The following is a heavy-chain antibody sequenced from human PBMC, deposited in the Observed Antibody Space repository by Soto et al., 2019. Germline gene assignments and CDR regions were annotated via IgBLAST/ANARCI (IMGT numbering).Heavy chain of an antibody. CDR2: ISGSGGST. CDR1: GFTVSSNY. D-gene: IGHD2-21*02. CDR3: AKSPSKVVTALNPGEDV. J-gene: IGHJ6*02. V-gene: IGHV3-23*01. Sequence: LSLSCAASGFTVSSNYMNWVRQAPGKGLEWVSVISGSGGSTYYADSVKGRFTISRDNSKNTLYLQMNSLRAEDTAVYYCAKSPSKVVTALNPGEDVWGQGTTVTVSS.